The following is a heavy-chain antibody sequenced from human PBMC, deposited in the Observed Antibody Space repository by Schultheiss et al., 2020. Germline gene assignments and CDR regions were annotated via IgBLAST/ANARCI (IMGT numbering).Heavy chain of an antibody. J-gene: IGHJ6*04. Sequence: GESLKISCKGSGYSFTSYWIGWVRQMPGKGLEWMGIIYPGDSDTRYSPSFQGQVTISADKSISTAYLQWSSLKASDTAMYYCARHLDLPAPYYYYGMDVWGKGTTVTVSS. CDR3: ARHLDLPAPYYYYGMDV. V-gene: IGHV5-51*01. CDR1: GYSFTSYW. D-gene: IGHD2-2*01. CDR2: IYPGDSDT.